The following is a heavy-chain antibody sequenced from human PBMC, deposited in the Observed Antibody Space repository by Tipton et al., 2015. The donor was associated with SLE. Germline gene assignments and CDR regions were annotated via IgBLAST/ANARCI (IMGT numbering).Heavy chain of an antibody. CDR3: ARGVMWTELGGF. Sequence: TLSLTCAVYGGSFSGYYWSWLRQPPGKGLEWIGEVNDSGSTIYNPSLQSRVTISADTSKSQFSLRLTSVTAADTSVYYCARGVMWTELGGFWGQGTLVPVSS. V-gene: IGHV4-34*01. CDR1: GGSFSGYY. D-gene: IGHD2/OR15-2a*01. CDR2: VNDSGST. J-gene: IGHJ4*02.